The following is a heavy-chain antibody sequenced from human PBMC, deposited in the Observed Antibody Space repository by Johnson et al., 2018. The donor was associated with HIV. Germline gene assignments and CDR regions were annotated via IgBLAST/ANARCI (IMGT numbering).Heavy chain of an antibody. V-gene: IGHV3-30-3*01. CDR3: ARDHSSGPDAFDI. CDR1: GFTFSRYA. J-gene: IGHJ3*02. D-gene: IGHD6-19*01. Sequence: VQLVESGGGVVQPGRSLRLSCAASGFTFSRYAMHWARQAPGKGLEWVAVISFDGSNKYYADSVKGRFTISRDNSKKTLYLQMNSLRAEDTAVFYCARDHSSGPDAFDIWGQGTMVTVSS. CDR2: ISFDGSNK.